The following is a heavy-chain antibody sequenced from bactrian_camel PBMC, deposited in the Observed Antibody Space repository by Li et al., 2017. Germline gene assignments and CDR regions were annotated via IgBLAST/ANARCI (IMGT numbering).Heavy chain of an antibody. CDR3: SADPAGTERYCEGRLGLPGPMHAH. CDR2: IFGDGRI. D-gene: IGHD6*01. CDR1: GFTAYKCG. Sequence: VQLVESGGDTVQTGGSLRLSCTVPGFTAYKCGLDWYRQAAGKQRELVASIFGDGRITYSDSVEGRFTIAEDIAKDTVHLQMNDLRPEDTIMYYCSADPAGTERYCEGRLGLPGPMHAHWGQGTQVTVS. V-gene: IGHV3S53*01. J-gene: IGHJ4*01.